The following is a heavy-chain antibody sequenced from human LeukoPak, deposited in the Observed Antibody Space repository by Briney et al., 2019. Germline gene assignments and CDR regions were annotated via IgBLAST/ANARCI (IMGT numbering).Heavy chain of an antibody. D-gene: IGHD3-10*01. CDR1: GVAVDVDA. V-gene: IGHV3-9*01. CDR2: ISWNSGSI. J-gene: IGHJ4*02. CDR3: AKEFELLWFGGPSDY. Sequence: SLTLSWGAGGVAVDVDAMDWLRQAPGKGLEWVSGISWNSGSIGYADSVKGRFTISRDNAKNSLYLQMNSLRAEDTALYYCAKEFELLWFGGPSDYWGQGTLVTVSS.